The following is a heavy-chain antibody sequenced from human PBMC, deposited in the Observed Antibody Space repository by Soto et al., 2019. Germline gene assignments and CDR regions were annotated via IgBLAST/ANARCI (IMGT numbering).Heavy chain of an antibody. Sequence: QVQLVESGGGVVQPGRSLRLSCAASGFTFSSYGMHWVRQTPGKGLEWVAVISNDGSNKHYADSVKGRFTISRDNSKNTLFLQMNSLRAEDTAVYYCAKLLQPYYFYYAMDVW. V-gene: IGHV3-30*18. CDR1: GFTFSSYG. D-gene: IGHD4-4*01. J-gene: IGHJ6*01. CDR3: AKLLQPYYFYYAMDV. CDR2: ISNDGSNK.